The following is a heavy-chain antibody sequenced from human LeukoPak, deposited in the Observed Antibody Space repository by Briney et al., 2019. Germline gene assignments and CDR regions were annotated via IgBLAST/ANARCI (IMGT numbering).Heavy chain of an antibody. J-gene: IGHJ6*01. CDR3: ARDEFHFWSGYHYYNYYRIVV. CDR1: GFTFSDYY. CDR2: ISSSGSTI. Sequence: GGSLRLSCAASGFTFSDYYMSWIRQAPGKGLEWVSYISSSGSTIYYADSVKGRFTISRDNAKNSLYLQMNSLRAEDTAVYYCARDEFHFWSGYHYYNYYRIVVWGQRPTVPVSS. D-gene: IGHD3-3*02. V-gene: IGHV3-11*01.